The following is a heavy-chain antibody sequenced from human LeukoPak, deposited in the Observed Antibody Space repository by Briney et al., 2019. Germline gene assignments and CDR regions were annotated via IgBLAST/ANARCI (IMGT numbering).Heavy chain of an antibody. CDR3: AREPVPYYYDSSGYLS. V-gene: IGHV4-34*01. CDR1: GGSFSGYY. CDR2: INHSGST. D-gene: IGHD3-22*01. Sequence: PSETLSLTCAVYGGSFSGYYWSWIRQPPGKGLEWIGEINHSGSTNYNPPLKSRVTISVDTSKNQFSLKLSSVTAADTAVYYCAREPVPYYYDSSGYLSWGQGTLVPVSS. J-gene: IGHJ4*02.